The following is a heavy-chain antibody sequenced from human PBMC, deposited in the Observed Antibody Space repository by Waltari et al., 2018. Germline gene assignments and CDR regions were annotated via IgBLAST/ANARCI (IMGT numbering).Heavy chain of an antibody. CDR1: GGTFRSSA. J-gene: IGHJ6*03. V-gene: IGHV1-69*13. Sequence: QVQLVQSGAEVKKPGSSVKVSCKAFGGTFRSSAITWVRQAPGQGLEWMGRIIPMFGTTKYAQKFQGRVTITAEKSTSTAYMELSGLRSEDTAVYYCARDPPGRGYYHTYYMDVWGKGTTVTISS. D-gene: IGHD2-8*02. CDR3: ARDPPGRGYYHTYYMDV. CDR2: IIPMFGTT.